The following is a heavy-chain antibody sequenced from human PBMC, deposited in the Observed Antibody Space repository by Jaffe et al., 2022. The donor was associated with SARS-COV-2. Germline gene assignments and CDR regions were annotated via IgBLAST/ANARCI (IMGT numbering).Heavy chain of an antibody. D-gene: IGHD2-15*01. CDR2: ISYDGSNK. V-gene: IGHV3-30*18. Sequence: QVQLVESGGGVVQPGRSLRLSCAASGFTFSSYGMHWVRQAPGKGLEWVAVISYDGSNKYYADSVKGRFTISRDNSKNTLYLQMNSLRAEDTAVYYCAKDYFGGGLRPGVRTAELIDYWGQGTLVTVSS. J-gene: IGHJ4*02. CDR3: AKDYFGGGLRPGVRTAELIDY. CDR1: GFTFSSYG.